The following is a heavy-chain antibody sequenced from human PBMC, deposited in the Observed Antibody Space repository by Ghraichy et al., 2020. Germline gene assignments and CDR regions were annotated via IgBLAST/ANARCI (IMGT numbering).Heavy chain of an antibody. CDR2: IWYDGSNK. CDR3: AREGKRYYYGMDV. V-gene: IGHV3-33*01. CDR1: GFTFSSYG. Sequence: GGSLRLSCAASGFTFSSYGMHWVRQAPGKGLEWVAVIWYDGSNKYYADSVKGRFTISRDNSKNTLYLQINSLRAEDTAVYYCAREGKRYYYGMDVWGQGTTVTVSS. J-gene: IGHJ6*02.